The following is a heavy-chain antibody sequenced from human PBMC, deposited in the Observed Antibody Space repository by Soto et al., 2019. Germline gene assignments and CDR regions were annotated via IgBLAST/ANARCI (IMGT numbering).Heavy chain of an antibody. D-gene: IGHD2-15*01. V-gene: IGHV1-46*01. Sequence: ASVKVSCKASGYSFTNYYIHWVRQAPGQGLEWMGIINPSGGSTSYAQKFQGRVTITADKSTSTAYMELSSLRSGDTAVYYCARGVSDIVVVVAASQEWFDPWGQGTLVTVSS. CDR2: INPSGGST. J-gene: IGHJ5*02. CDR3: ARGVSDIVVVVAASQEWFDP. CDR1: GYSFTNYY.